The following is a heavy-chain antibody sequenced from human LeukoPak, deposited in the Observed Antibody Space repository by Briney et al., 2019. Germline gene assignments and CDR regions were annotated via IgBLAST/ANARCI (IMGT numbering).Heavy chain of an antibody. Sequence: PGGSLKLSCAASGFTFSGSAMHWVRQASGKGLEWVGRIRSKANSYATAYAASVKGRFTISRDDSKNTAYLQMNSLKTEDTAVYYCALRLYSSSWYSMDVWGQGTTVTVSS. J-gene: IGHJ6*02. D-gene: IGHD6-13*01. CDR1: GFTFSGSA. CDR3: ALRLYSSSWYSMDV. CDR2: IRSKANSYAT. V-gene: IGHV3-73*01.